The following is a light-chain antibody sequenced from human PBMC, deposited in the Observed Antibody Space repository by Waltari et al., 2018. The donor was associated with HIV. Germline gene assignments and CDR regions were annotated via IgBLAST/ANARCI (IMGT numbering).Light chain of an antibody. CDR1: LDIENY. CDR3: QQYYRYPLS. Sequence: AIRMTQSPSSLAASTGDRVIISCRASLDIENYLAWYQQKPGKAPKLLIYTVSTLQSGVPSRFSGSGYGTDFTLTISGVQSEDSAIYFCQQYYRYPLSFGGGTRVEIK. J-gene: IGKJ4*01. CDR2: TVS. V-gene: IGKV1-8*01.